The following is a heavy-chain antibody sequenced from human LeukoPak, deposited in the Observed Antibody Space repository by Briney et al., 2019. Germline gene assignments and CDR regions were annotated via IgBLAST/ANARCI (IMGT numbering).Heavy chain of an antibody. Sequence: GASVKVSRKASGYTFTSYGISWVRQAPGQGLEWMGWISAYNGNTNYAQKLQGRVTMTTDTSTSTAYMELRSLRSDDTAVYYCAREWVRRSSGWSRASEDDAFDIWGQGTMVTVSS. D-gene: IGHD6-19*01. CDR1: GYTFTSYG. J-gene: IGHJ3*02. V-gene: IGHV1-18*01. CDR3: AREWVRRSSGWSRASEDDAFDI. CDR2: ISAYNGNT.